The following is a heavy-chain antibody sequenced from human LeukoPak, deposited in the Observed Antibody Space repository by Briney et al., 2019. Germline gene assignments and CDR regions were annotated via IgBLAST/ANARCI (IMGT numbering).Heavy chain of an antibody. CDR3: AREMYSGMYNDAFDI. CDR1: GFTVSNNY. Sequence: GGSLRLSCVVSGFTVSNNYMSWVRQAPGKGLEWVSAFYSGGNTYYAGSVKGRFIISRDNSKNTLYLQMNNLRAEDTAMYYCAREMYSGMYNDAFDIWGQGTKVTVSS. D-gene: IGHD1-26*01. CDR2: FYSGGNT. J-gene: IGHJ3*02. V-gene: IGHV3-53*01.